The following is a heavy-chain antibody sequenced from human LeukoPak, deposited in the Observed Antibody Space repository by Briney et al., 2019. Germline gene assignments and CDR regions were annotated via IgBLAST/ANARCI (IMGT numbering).Heavy chain of an antibody. CDR1: GFTFSSYV. V-gene: IGHV3-30*04. Sequence: GGSLRLSCAASGFTFSSYVMHWVRQAPGKGLEWVSVVSYDGSNKNADSVKGRFTISRDNSRNTLYLQMNSLRIEDTAVYYCATQGRGSSGYYFDYWGQGTLVTVS. CDR2: VSYDGSN. J-gene: IGHJ4*02. CDR3: ATQGRGSSGYYFDY. D-gene: IGHD3-22*01.